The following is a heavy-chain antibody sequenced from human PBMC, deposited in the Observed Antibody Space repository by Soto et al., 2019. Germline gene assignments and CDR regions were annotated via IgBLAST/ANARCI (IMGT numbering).Heavy chain of an antibody. CDR1: GGTLSSYA. V-gene: IGHV1-69*13. D-gene: IGHD1-26*01. CDR3: ASPTTGGRRDYYYYGMDV. CDR2: IIPIFGTA. J-gene: IGHJ6*02. Sequence: SVKVSCKASGGTLSSYAISWVRQAPGQGLEWMGGIIPIFGTANYAQKFQGRVTITADESTSTAYMELSSLRSEDTAVYYCASPTTGGRRDYYYYGMDVWGQGTTVTVSS.